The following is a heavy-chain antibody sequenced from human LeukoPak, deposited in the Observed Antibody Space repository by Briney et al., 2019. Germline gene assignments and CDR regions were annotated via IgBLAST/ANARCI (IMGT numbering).Heavy chain of an antibody. V-gene: IGHV3-21*01. CDR1: GFTFSSYS. J-gene: IGHJ6*04. CDR2: ISTSSLYI. D-gene: IGHD3-10*02. CDR3: AELGITMIGGV. Sequence: GGSLRLSCAASGFTFSSYSMNWVRQAPGKGLEWVSSISTSSLYIYYADSVKGRFTISRDNAKNSLYLQMNSLRAEDTAVYYCAELGITMIGGVWGKGTTVTISS.